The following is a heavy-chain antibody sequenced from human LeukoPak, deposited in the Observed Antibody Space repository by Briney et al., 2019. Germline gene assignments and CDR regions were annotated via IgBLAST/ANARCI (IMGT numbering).Heavy chain of an antibody. Sequence: PGGSLRLSCVGSGFTFSSYHMNWVRQAPGKGLEWVSYISSSSSTIYYADSVKGRFTISRDNAKNSLYLQTNSLRAEDTAVYYCAKDRVGAKSTRMPDWFDPWGQGTLVTVSS. J-gene: IGHJ5*02. CDR1: GFTFSSYH. D-gene: IGHD2-2*01. CDR2: ISSSSSTI. CDR3: AKDRVGAKSTRMPDWFDP. V-gene: IGHV3-48*01.